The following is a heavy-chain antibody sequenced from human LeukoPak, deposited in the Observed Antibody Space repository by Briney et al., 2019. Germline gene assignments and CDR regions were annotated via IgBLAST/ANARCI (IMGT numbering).Heavy chain of an antibody. D-gene: IGHD3-9*01. V-gene: IGHV4-34*01. Sequence: PSETLSLTCAVYGGSFSGYYWSWIRQPPGEGLEWIGEINHSGSTNYNPSLKSRVTISVDTSKNQFSLKLSSVTAADTAVYYCARGAHVLRYFDWSAGVTEYFQHWGQGTLVTVSS. CDR1: GGSFSGYY. J-gene: IGHJ1*01. CDR2: INHSGST. CDR3: ARGAHVLRYFDWSAGVTEYFQH.